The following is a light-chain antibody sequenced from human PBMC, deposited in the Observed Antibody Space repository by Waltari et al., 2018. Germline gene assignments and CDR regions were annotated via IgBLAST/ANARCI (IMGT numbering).Light chain of an antibody. J-gene: IGLJ2*01. CDR2: TDN. CDR1: SSNIGSNY. V-gene: IGLV1-47*02. CDR3: AAWDDSVSAMV. Sequence: QSVLTQPPSASGTPGQRVAISCSGSSSNIGSNYVYLYQQLPGTAPQLLISTDNQRPSGVPSRLSGSKSGTSTSLAISGLRSDDEADYYCAAWDDSVSAMVFGGGTKLTVL.